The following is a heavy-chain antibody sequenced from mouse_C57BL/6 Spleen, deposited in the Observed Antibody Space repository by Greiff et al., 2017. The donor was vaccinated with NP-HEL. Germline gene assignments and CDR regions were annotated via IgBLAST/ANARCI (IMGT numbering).Heavy chain of an antibody. CDR1: GFSLSTSGMG. V-gene: IGHV8-12*01. Sequence: QVTLKESGPGILQSSQTLSLTCSFSGFSLSTSGMGVSWIRQPSGKGLEWLAHIYWDDDKRYNPSLKSRLTISKDTSRNQVFLKITSVDTADTATYYCARKAEGYYGSSYGPFDVWGTGTTVTVSS. J-gene: IGHJ1*03. CDR3: ARKAEGYYGSSYGPFDV. D-gene: IGHD1-1*01. CDR2: IYWDDDK.